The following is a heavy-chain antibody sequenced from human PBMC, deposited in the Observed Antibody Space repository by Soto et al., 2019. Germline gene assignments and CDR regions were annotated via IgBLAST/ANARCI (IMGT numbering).Heavy chain of an antibody. D-gene: IGHD3-3*01. J-gene: IGHJ3*02. CDR1: GFTFSSYS. V-gene: IGHV3-21*01. CDR3: ARNADFWSGYYTPNAFDI. CDR2: ISSSSSYI. Sequence: GGSLRLSCAASGFTFSSYSMNWVRQAPGKGLEWVSSISSSSSYIYYADSLKGRFTISRDNAKNSLYLQMNSLRVEDTAVYYCARNADFWSGYYTPNAFDIWGQGTMVTVSS.